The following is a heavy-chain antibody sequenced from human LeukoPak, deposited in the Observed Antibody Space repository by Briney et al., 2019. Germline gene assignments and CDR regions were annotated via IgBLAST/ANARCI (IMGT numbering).Heavy chain of an antibody. CDR3: ARDRRSGSYGGDYYFDY. CDR1: GFTFSSYS. Sequence: GGSLRLSCAASGFTFSSYSMNWVRQAPGKGLEWVSSISSSSSYIYYADSVKGRFTLSRDNAKNSLYLQMKSLRAEDTAVYYCARDRRSGSYGGDYYFDYWGQGTLVTVSS. J-gene: IGHJ4*02. V-gene: IGHV3-21*01. CDR2: ISSSSSYI. D-gene: IGHD1-26*01.